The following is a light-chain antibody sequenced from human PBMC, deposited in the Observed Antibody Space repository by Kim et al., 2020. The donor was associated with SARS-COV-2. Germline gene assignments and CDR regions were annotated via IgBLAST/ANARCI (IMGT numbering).Light chain of an antibody. CDR1: QSISRW. J-gene: IGKJ4*01. V-gene: IGKV1-5*01. CDR2: AAS. CDR3: QQYNSDLQVA. Sequence: AVGDRVTITCRASQSISRWLAWYQQKPGKAPKLLIYAASTLESGVPSRFSGSGSGTEATLTISSLQPDDFATYYCQQYNSDLQVAFGGGTKVDIK.